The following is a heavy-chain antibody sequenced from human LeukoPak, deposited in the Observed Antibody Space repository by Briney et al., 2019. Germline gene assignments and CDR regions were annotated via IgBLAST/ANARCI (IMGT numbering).Heavy chain of an antibody. D-gene: IGHD3-10*01. CDR2: IYTSGST. CDR1: GGSISSGSYY. Sequence: SETLSLTCTVSGGSISSGSYYWSWIRQPAGKGLEWIGRIYTSGSTNYNPSLKSRVTISVDTSKNQFSLKLSSVTAADTAVYYCAREVDYYGSGSDNYYYYYMDVWGKGTTVTVSS. J-gene: IGHJ6*03. CDR3: AREVDYYGSGSDNYYYYYMDV. V-gene: IGHV4-61*02.